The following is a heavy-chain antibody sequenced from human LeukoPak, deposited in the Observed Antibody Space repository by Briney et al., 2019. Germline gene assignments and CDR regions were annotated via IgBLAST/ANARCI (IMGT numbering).Heavy chain of an antibody. V-gene: IGHV4-34*01. D-gene: IGHD6-19*01. CDR1: GGSFSGYY. Sequence: PSETLSLTCAVYGGSFSGYYWSWIRQPPGKGLEWIGEINHSGSTNYNPSLKSRVTISVDTSKNRFSLKLSSVTAADTAVYYCAREEVWGIAVAGTYYFDYWGQGTLVTVSS. CDR3: AREEVWGIAVAGTYYFDY. CDR2: INHSGST. J-gene: IGHJ4*02.